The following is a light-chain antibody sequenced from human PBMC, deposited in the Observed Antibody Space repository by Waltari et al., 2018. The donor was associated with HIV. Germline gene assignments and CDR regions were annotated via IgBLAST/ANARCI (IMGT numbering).Light chain of an antibody. CDR3: ALWTYTLTGWV. CDR2: KTP. V-gene: IGLV1-44*01. CDR1: TYHIPVDS. Sequence: VLTQPPSAFGTPGERVTIPCSGVTYHIPVDSVDWYHPGPGTAPRLLQDKTPHRPCGVPARFSGSSCGTSAYLAISGLHYEDDRDYYCALWTYTLTGWVFGGGTKVTVL. J-gene: IGLJ3*02.